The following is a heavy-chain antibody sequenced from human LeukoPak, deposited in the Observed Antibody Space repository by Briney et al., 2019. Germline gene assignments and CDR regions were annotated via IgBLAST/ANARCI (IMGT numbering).Heavy chain of an antibody. V-gene: IGHV3-7*01. Sequence: GGSLRLSCVGSGFSLSGDWMTWVRQAPGTGLERVANIKEDGGETYYVDSVRGRFTISRDNAKNSLYLQMNNLRAEETAVYFCARPVNRLFLFWGPGTLVTVSS. CDR2: IKEDGGET. CDR3: ARPVNRLFLF. J-gene: IGHJ4*02. CDR1: GFSLSGDW. D-gene: IGHD2-21*01.